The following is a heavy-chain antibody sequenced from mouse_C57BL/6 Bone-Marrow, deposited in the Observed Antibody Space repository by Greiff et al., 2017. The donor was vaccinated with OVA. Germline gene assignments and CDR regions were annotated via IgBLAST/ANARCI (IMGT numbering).Heavy chain of an antibody. CDR2: INPGSGGT. Sequence: QVQLQQSGAELVRPGTSVKVSCKASGYAFTNYLIEWVKQRPGQGLEWIGVINPGSGGTNYNEKFKGKATLTADKSSSTAYMQLSSLTSEDSAVYFCARSGLGPFDYWGQGTTLTVSS. J-gene: IGHJ2*01. V-gene: IGHV1-54*01. D-gene: IGHD4-1*01. CDR1: GYAFTNYL. CDR3: ARSGLGPFDY.